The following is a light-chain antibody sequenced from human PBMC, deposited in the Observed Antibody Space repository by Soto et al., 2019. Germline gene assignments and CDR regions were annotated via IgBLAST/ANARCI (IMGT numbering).Light chain of an antibody. CDR3: QNYNWPPFT. CDR2: ATS. V-gene: IGKV1-27*01. Sequence: DIQMTQSPSSLAASVGDRVTISCRASQGISNYLAWYQQKPGKAPKLLIYATSTLQSGVSSRFTGSGSGTDFTLTISSLQPEDVATYDCQNYNWPPFTFGPGTKVDI. CDR1: QGISNY. J-gene: IGKJ3*01.